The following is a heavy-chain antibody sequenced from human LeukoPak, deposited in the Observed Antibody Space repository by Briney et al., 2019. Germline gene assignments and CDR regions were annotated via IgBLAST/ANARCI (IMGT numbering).Heavy chain of an antibody. Sequence: SVKVSCKASGGTFSSYAISWVRQAPGQGLEWMGRIIPIFGTANYAQKLQGRVTMTTDTSTSTAYMELRSLRSDDTAVYYCARAPGDIVVVPAAILDYWGQGTLVTVSS. J-gene: IGHJ4*02. CDR3: ARAPGDIVVVPAAILDY. D-gene: IGHD2-2*01. CDR2: IIPIFGTA. CDR1: GGTFSSYA. V-gene: IGHV1-69*05.